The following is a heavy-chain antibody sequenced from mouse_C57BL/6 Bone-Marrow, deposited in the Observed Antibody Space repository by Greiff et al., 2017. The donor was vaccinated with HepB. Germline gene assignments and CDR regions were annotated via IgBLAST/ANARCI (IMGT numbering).Heavy chain of an antibody. CDR1: GFSLSTFGMG. D-gene: IGHD1-1*01. V-gene: IGHV8-8*01. CDR3: APKDYYGSSPWYFDV. Sequence: QVTLKVSGPGILQPSQTLSLTCSFSGFSLSTFGMGVGWIRQPSGKGLEWLAHIWWDDDKYYNPALKSRLTISKDTSKNQVFLTIANVDTADTATYYCAPKDYYGSSPWYFDVWGTGTTVTVSS. CDR2: IWWDDDK. J-gene: IGHJ1*03.